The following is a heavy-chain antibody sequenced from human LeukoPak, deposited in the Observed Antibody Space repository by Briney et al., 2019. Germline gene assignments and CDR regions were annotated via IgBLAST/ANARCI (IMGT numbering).Heavy chain of an antibody. CDR1: GYPFGSYS. V-gene: IGHV3-21*06. J-gene: IGHJ4*02. CDR3: ARGRPTGASRVFVVQ. CDR2: MSSGSTYI. Sequence: GGSESLPCAGWGYPFGSYSMPGPRDARGEAVEGVSSMSSGSTYIYYADSVRGRYTISRDNAKSSLYLLRKSLRVDETGVYYCARGRPTGASRVFVVQWGQGTLVTVSS. D-gene: IGHD2-15*01.